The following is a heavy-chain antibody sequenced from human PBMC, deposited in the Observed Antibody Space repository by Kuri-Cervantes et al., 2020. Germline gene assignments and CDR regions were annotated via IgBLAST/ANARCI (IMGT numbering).Heavy chain of an antibody. CDR1: GFIFSSYW. V-gene: IGHV3-13*01. Sequence: GESLKISCAASGFIFSSYWMSWVRQATGKGLEWVSAIGTAGDTYYPGSVKGRFTISRENAKNSLYLQMNSLRAGDTAVYYCAREGSSGWDLDYWGQGTLVTVSS. CDR2: IGTAGDT. D-gene: IGHD6-19*01. J-gene: IGHJ4*02. CDR3: AREGSSGWDLDY.